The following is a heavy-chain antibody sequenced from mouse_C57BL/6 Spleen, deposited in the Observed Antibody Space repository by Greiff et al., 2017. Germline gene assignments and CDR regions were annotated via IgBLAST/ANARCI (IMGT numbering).Heavy chain of an antibody. V-gene: IGHV1-82*01. CDR1: GYAFSSSW. J-gene: IGHJ3*01. CDR2: IYPGDGDT. Sequence: VKLVESGPELVKPGASVKISCKASGYAFSSSWMNWVKQRPGKGLEWIGRIYPGDGDTNYNGKFKGKATLTADKSSSTAYMQLSSLTSEDSAVYFCASRGSYDEERFAYWGQGTLVTVSA. CDR3: ASRGSYDEERFAY. D-gene: IGHD2-12*01.